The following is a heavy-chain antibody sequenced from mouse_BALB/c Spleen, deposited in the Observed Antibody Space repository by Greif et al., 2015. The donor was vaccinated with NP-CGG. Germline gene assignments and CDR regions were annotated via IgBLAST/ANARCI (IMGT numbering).Heavy chain of an antibody. J-gene: IGHJ4*01. CDR1: GFNIKDYY. CDR2: IDPENGDT. Sequence: VQLKQSGAELVRSGASVKLSCTASGFNIKDYYMHWVKQRPEQGLEWIGWIDPENGDTEYAPKFQGKATMTADTSSNTAYLQLSSLTSEDTAVYYCNAFGYVVNAMDYWGQGTSVTVSS. D-gene: IGHD1-1*02. CDR3: NAFGYVVNAMDY. V-gene: IGHV14-4*02.